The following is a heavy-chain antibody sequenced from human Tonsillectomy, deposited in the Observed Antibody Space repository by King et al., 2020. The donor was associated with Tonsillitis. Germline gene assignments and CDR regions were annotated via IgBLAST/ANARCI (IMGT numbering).Heavy chain of an antibody. V-gene: IGHV4-4*02. J-gene: IGHJ4*02. CDR3: ARVRPCSGGSCYFDY. CDR1: GGSISSSNW. CDR2: IYHSGST. D-gene: IGHD2-15*01. Sequence: QLQESGPGLVKPSGTLSLTCAVSGGSISSSNWWSWVRQPPGKGLEWSGDIYHSGSTNYNPSLKSRDTISVDKAKNQFSLKLSSVTAADTAVYYCARVRPCSGGSCYFDYWGQGTLVTVSS.